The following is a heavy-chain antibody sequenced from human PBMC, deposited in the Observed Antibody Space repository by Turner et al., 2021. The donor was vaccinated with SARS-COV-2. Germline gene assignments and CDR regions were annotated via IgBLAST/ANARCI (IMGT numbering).Heavy chain of an antibody. CDR1: GFTFSSYA. Sequence: EVQLLESGGVLVVPGGSLRPCCAAAGFTFSSYAMSWVRQAPGKGLEWVSAISGSGGSTYYADSVKSRFTISRDNSKNTLYLQMNSLRAEDTAVYYCAKDVGTIFGVVIDDYWGQGTLVTVSS. J-gene: IGHJ4*02. CDR3: AKDVGTIFGVVIDDY. V-gene: IGHV3-23*01. CDR2: ISGSGGST. D-gene: IGHD3-3*01.